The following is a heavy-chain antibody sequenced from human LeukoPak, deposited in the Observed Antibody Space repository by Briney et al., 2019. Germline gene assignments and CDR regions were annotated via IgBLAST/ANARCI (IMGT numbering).Heavy chain of an antibody. D-gene: IGHD3-10*01. Sequence: SETLSLTCTVSGGSISSYYWSWIRQPPGKGLEWIGYIYYSGSTNYNPSLKSRGTISVDTSKTPFSLKLSSVTAADTAVYYCARVIQVRGVIAYYGMDVWGKGTTVTVSS. J-gene: IGHJ6*04. CDR3: ARVIQVRGVIAYYGMDV. CDR1: GGSISSYY. CDR2: IYYSGST. V-gene: IGHV4-59*01.